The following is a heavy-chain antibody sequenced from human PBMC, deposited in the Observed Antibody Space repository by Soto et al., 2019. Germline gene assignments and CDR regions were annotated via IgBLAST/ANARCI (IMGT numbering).Heavy chain of an antibody. CDR2: ISGDGVHT. V-gene: IGHV3-74*01. CDR3: AKDSDFGGYGNIDY. J-gene: IGHJ4*02. D-gene: IGHD3-16*01. CDR1: GFTFSRYW. Sequence: EVQLAESGGGLIQPGWSLRLSCATSGFTFSRYWIHWVRQAPGEGLVWFSRISGDGVHTDYAYSVKGRFSISRDNSKNTLYLQMNNLRPEDTAVYYCAKDSDFGGYGNIDYWGQGTLVNVSS.